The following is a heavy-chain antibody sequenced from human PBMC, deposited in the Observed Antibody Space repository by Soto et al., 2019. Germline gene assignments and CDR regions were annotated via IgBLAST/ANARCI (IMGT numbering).Heavy chain of an antibody. Sequence: QLQLRESGPGLVKPSETLSLTCTVSGGSISNPIYYWAWIRQPPGKGLEWIGSIFYSGSTYYNPSLKSRVTMSVDTSQNQFSLRLSSVTAAHTAVYYCAGRTSLASVEIFSGGLSGYNWVDPWGRGTLVTVSS. CDR2: IFYSGST. J-gene: IGHJ5*01. CDR1: GGSISNPIYY. D-gene: IGHD3-3*01. CDR3: AGRTSLASVEIFSGGLSGYNWVDP. V-gene: IGHV4-39*01.